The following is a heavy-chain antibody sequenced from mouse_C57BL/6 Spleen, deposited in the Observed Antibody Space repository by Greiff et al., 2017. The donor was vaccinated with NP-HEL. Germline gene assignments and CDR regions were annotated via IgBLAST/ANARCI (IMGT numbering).Heavy chain of an antibody. CDR2: ISDGGSYT. Sequence: EVQLVESGGGLVKPGGSLKLSCAASGFTFSSYAMSWVRQTPEKRLEWVATISDGGSYTYYPDNVKGRFTISRDNAKNNLYLQMSHLKSEDTAMYYCAREGVRNYFDYWGQGTTLTVSS. CDR1: GFTFSSYA. CDR3: AREGVRNYFDY. J-gene: IGHJ2*01. V-gene: IGHV5-4*01. D-gene: IGHD2-5*01.